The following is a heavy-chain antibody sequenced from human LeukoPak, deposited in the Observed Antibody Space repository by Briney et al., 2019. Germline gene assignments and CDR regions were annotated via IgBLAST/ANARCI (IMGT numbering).Heavy chain of an antibody. CDR3: ARQGYDILTGYIDAFDI. D-gene: IGHD3-9*01. J-gene: IGHJ3*02. CDR2: ISYSGST. Sequence: PETLSLTCTVSGGSISSYYWSWIWQPPGKGLEWIGYISYSGSTNYNPSLKSRVTISIDTSKNQFSLKLRSVTAADTAIYYCARQGYDILTGYIDAFDIWGQGTIVSVSS. CDR1: GGSISSYY. V-gene: IGHV4-59*08.